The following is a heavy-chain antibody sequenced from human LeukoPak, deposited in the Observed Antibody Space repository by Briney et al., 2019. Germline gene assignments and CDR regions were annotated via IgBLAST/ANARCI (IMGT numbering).Heavy chain of an antibody. V-gene: IGHV1-18*01. CDR3: ARAYCSSTSCAYNWFDP. Sequence: ASVKVSCKASGGTFSSYAISWVRQAPGQGLEWMGWISAYNGNTNYAQKLQGRVTMTTDTSTSTAYMELRSLRSDDTAVYYCARAYCSSTSCAYNWFDPWGQGTLVTVSS. CDR2: ISAYNGNT. CDR1: GGTFSSYA. J-gene: IGHJ5*02. D-gene: IGHD2-2*01.